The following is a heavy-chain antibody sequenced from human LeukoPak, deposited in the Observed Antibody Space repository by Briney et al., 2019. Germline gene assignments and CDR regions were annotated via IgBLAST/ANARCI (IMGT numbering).Heavy chain of an antibody. V-gene: IGHV1-18*01. CDR1: GYTFTSYG. D-gene: IGHD3-9*01. Sequence: ASVKVSCKASGYTFTSYGISWVRQAPGQRLEWMGWISAYNGNTNYAQKLQGRVTMTTDTSTSTAYMELRSLRAEDTAVYYCAKNHYDILTGSFKWWGQGILVTVSS. J-gene: IGHJ4*02. CDR2: ISAYNGNT. CDR3: AKNHYDILTGSFKW.